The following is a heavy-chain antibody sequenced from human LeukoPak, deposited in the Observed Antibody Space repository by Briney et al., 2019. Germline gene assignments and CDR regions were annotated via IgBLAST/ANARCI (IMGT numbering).Heavy chain of an antibody. CDR1: GGSISRYY. D-gene: IGHD3-16*02. CDR3: AREDVWGNNRPKGHFDY. V-gene: IGHV4-59*01. Sequence: PSETLSLTCTVSGGSISRYYWSWIRQPPGKGLEWIGYIYDRGSTNYNPSLKSRVTVSVDTSKNQFSLNLNPVTAADTAMYYCAREDVWGNNRPKGHFDYWGQGTLVTVSS. J-gene: IGHJ4*02. CDR2: IYDRGST.